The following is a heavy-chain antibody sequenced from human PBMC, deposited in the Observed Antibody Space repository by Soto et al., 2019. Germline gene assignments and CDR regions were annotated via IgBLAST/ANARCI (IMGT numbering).Heavy chain of an antibody. J-gene: IGHJ5*02. V-gene: IGHV4-59*01. CDR2: IYYSGST. CDR3: ATYGDYLYHGWFDP. Sequence: PSETLSLTCTVSGGSISSYYWSWIRQPPGKGLEWIGYIYYSGSTNYNPSLKSRVTISVDTSKNQFSLKLSSVTAADTAVYYCATYGDYLYHGWFDPWGQGTLVTVSS. D-gene: IGHD4-17*01. CDR1: GGSISSYY.